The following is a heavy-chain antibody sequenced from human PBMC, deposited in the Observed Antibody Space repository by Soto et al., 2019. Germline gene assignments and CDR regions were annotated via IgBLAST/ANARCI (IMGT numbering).Heavy chain of an antibody. J-gene: IGHJ6*02. D-gene: IGHD2-2*01. CDR2: ISAYNGNT. V-gene: IGHV1-18*01. Sequence: QVQLVQSGAEVKKPGASVKVSCKASGYTFTSYGISWVRQAPGQGLEWMGWISAYNGNTNYAQKHQRRVNMTTDTSTSTAYMELRSLRSDDTAVYYCARAYCSSTSCYAGSVSYYYYGMDVWGQGTTVTVSS. CDR3: ARAYCSSTSCYAGSVSYYYYGMDV. CDR1: GYTFTSYG.